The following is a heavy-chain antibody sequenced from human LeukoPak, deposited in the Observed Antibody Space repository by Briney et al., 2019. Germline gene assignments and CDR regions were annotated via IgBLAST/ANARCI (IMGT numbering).Heavy chain of an antibody. V-gene: IGHV3-21*01. J-gene: IGHJ4*02. CDR3: ARWIYGSGSKRYFDP. Sequence: GGSLRLSCAASGFTFSSYSMNWVRQAPGKGLEWVSSISSSSSYIYYADSVKGRFTISRDNAKNSLYLQMNSLRAEDTAVYYCARWIYGSGSKRYFDPWGQGTLVTVSS. CDR2: ISSSSSYI. D-gene: IGHD3-10*01. CDR1: GFTFSSYS.